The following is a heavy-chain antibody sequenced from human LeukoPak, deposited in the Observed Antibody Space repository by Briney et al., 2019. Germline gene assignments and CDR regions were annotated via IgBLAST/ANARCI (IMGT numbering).Heavy chain of an antibody. CDR1: GFTFSDYY. J-gene: IGHJ4*02. D-gene: IGHD3-22*01. Sequence: GGSLRLSCAASGFTFSDYYMSWIRQAPGKGLEWVSYISSSGSTIYYADSVKGRFTISRDNAKNSLYLQMNSLTAEDTAVYYCARVSYYYDSSGYYNDYWGQGTLVTVSS. CDR2: ISSSGSTI. CDR3: ARVSYYYDSSGYYNDY. V-gene: IGHV3-11*04.